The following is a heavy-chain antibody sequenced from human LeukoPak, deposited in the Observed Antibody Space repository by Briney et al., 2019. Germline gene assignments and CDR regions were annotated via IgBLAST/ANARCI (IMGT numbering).Heavy chain of an antibody. CDR2: IRSKAYGGTT. Sequence: PGGSLRLSCAASGFTFGDYAMSWFRQAPGKGLEWVGFIRSKAYGGTTEYAASVKGRFTISRDDSKSIAYLQMNSLRAEDTAVYYCARDHSSGWPNYYFDYWGQGTLVTVSS. D-gene: IGHD6-19*01. CDR3: ARDHSSGWPNYYFDY. J-gene: IGHJ4*02. CDR1: GFTFGDYA. V-gene: IGHV3-49*03.